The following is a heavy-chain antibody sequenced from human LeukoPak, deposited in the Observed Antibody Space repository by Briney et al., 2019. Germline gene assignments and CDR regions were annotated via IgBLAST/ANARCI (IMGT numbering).Heavy chain of an antibody. CDR1: GFTFGNYA. V-gene: IGHV3-23*01. CDR3: AKASVAIPQYCNS. D-gene: IGHD2-2*02. Sequence: GGSLRLSCEASGFTFGNYAMNWVRQAPGKGLEWVSTISGTGSSTYYADSAKGRFTISRDNSKDTLFLQLNSLTAADTAMYFCAKASVAIPQYCNSWGQGTLVAVSS. J-gene: IGHJ5*02. CDR2: ISGTGSST.